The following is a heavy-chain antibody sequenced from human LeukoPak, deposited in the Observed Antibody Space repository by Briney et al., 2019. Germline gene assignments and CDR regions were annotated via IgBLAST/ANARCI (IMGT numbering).Heavy chain of an antibody. CDR3: ARRWHGDYENYFDY. Sequence: SETLSLTCAVYGGSFSGYYWSWIRQPPGKGLEWIGEINHSGSTNYNPSLKSRVTISIDTSKNQFSLKLSSVTAADTAVYYCARRWHGDYENYFDYWGQGTLVTVSS. CDR2: INHSGST. V-gene: IGHV4-34*01. D-gene: IGHD4-17*01. CDR1: GGSFSGYY. J-gene: IGHJ4*02.